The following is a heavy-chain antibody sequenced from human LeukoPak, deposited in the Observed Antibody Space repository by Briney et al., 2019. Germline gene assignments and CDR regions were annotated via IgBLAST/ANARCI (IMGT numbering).Heavy chain of an antibody. D-gene: IGHD3-10*01. CDR1: GFTFTTYA. Sequence: GGSLRLSCAASGFTFTTYAMSWVRQTPGRGLEWVSGISPSGDKTDYADSVKGRFTISRDNSKNTMYLRMNSLRAEDTAIYYCARGRLVRGLFISHDYWGQGNLVTVSS. J-gene: IGHJ4*02. CDR2: ISPSGDKT. V-gene: IGHV3-23*01. CDR3: ARGRLVRGLFISHDY.